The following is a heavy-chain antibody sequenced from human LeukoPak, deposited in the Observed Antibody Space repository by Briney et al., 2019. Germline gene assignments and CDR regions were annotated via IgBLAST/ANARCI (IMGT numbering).Heavy chain of an antibody. CDR2: SNSAGSST. Sequence: PSGGSLTLSCAASGFTFSSYWMHWVRKAPGKGLVRVSRSNSAGSSTSYANSVKSRFIISRVNAKNTLYLQMNTLSAADTSVCYCARVVEADAFEICGQGTMGSVSS. D-gene: IGHD2-21*01. V-gene: IGHV3-74*01. J-gene: IGHJ3*02. CDR3: ARVVEADAFEI. CDR1: GFTFSSYW.